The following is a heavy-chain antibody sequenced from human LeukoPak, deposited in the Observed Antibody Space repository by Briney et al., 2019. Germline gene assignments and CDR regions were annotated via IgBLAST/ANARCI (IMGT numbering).Heavy chain of an antibody. J-gene: IGHJ4*02. CDR3: ARNSSGNYFDY. CDR1: GNSISNTYY. Sequence: SETLSLTCAVSGNSISNTYYWGWIRQPPGKELEWIGSIYNSGSTHYNPSLKSRVTISVDTSKDQFSLKLSSVTAADTAVYYCARNSSGNYFDYWGQGTLVTVSS. CDR2: IYNSGST. V-gene: IGHV4-38-2*01. D-gene: IGHD1-26*01.